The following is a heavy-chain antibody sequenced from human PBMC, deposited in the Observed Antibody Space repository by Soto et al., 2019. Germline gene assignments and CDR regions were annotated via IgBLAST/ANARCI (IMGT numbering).Heavy chain of an antibody. D-gene: IGHD2-15*01. CDR1: GYTFTSYP. Sequence: ASGKVSCKASGYTFTSYPMHWVRQAHGQRLEWMGWINVANGNTKYSQKFQGRVTISRDTSASTAYMELSSLRSEDTAVYYCAVNPSPSPLHWGQGTLVTVSS. CDR2: INVANGNT. J-gene: IGHJ4*02. CDR3: AVNPSPSPLH. V-gene: IGHV1-3*01.